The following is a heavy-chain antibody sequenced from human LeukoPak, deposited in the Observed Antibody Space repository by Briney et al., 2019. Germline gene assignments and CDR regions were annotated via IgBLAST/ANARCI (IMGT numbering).Heavy chain of an antibody. J-gene: IGHJ4*02. D-gene: IGHD6-19*01. CDR2: IYSGGST. CDR1: GFTVSSNY. V-gene: IGHV3-66*01. Sequence: GGSLRLSCAASGFTVSSNYMSWVRQAPGKGLEWVSFIYSGGSTRYPDSAKGRFTISRDISKNTVSLQMNSLRVEDTAVYYCARDGVAGARHPFDSWGQGTLVTVSS. CDR3: ARDGVAGARHPFDS.